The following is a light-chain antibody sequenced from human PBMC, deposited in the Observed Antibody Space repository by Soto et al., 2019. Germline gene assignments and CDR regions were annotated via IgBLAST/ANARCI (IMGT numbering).Light chain of an antibody. CDR2: GDS. J-gene: IGLJ3*02. Sequence: QSGLTQPPSVSGAPGQRVTISCTGSISNIGRGCDVHWYQQLPGSAPRLLLSGDSNRPSGVPDRFSGSRSVTSASLAITGLQAEDDADYYCQTFDSSLTISWVFGGGTKVTVL. CDR1: ISNIGRGCD. V-gene: IGLV1-40*01. CDR3: QTFDSSLTISWV.